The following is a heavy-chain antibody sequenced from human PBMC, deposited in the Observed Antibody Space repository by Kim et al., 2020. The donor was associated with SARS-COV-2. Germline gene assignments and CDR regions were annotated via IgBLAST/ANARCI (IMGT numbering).Heavy chain of an antibody. Sequence: VKGRFTISRDNAKNSLYLQMNSLRAEDTAVYYCARDQDDYYDSNHVMSYWGQGTLVTVSS. J-gene: IGHJ4*02. CDR3: ARDQDDYYDSNHVMSY. V-gene: IGHV3-21*01. D-gene: IGHD3-22*01.